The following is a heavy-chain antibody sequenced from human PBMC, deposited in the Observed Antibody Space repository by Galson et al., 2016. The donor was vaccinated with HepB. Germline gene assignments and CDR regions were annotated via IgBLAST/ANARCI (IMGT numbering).Heavy chain of an antibody. D-gene: IGHD6-13*01. V-gene: IGHV3-23*01. J-gene: IGHJ4*02. CDR1: GFTFSSYA. CDR3: AKSQALAAAGRVGTFDY. Sequence: SLRLSCAASGFTFSSYAMSWVRQAPGKGLEWVSAISGSGGSTYYADSVKGRFTISRDNSKNTLYLQMNSLRAEDTAVYYCAKSQALAAAGRVGTFDYWGQGTLVTVSS. CDR2: ISGSGGST.